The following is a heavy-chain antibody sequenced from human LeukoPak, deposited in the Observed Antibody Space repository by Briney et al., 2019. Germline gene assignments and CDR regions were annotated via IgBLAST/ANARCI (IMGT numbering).Heavy chain of an antibody. V-gene: IGHV1-8*01. CDR3: ARLYYDILTGYAHLDY. D-gene: IGHD3-9*01. Sequence: VASVKVSCKASGYTFTSYDINWVRQATGQGLEWMGWMNPNSGNTGYAQKFQGRVTMTRNTSISTAYMELSSLRSEDTAVYYCARLYYDILTGYAHLDYWGQGTLVTVSS. CDR2: MNPNSGNT. CDR1: GYTFTSYD. J-gene: IGHJ4*02.